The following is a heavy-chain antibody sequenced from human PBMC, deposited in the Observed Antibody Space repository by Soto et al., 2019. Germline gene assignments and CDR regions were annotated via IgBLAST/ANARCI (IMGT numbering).Heavy chain of an antibody. CDR3: ANLPVDTAMVPFDY. CDR1: GFTFSSYG. Sequence: HPGGSLRLSCAASGFTFSSYGMHWVRQAPGKGLEWVAVISYDGSNKYYADSVKGRFTISRDNSKNTLYLQMNSLRAEDTAVYYCANLPVDTAMVPFDYWGQGTLVTVSS. CDR2: ISYDGSNK. D-gene: IGHD5-18*01. V-gene: IGHV3-30*18. J-gene: IGHJ4*02.